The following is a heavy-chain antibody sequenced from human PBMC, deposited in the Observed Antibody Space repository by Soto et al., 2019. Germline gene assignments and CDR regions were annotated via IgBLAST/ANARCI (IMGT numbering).Heavy chain of an antibody. CDR1: GFSLSTSGMC. V-gene: IGHV2-70*12. CDR3: AHRRWTKVPIGVVPAAIIGAFDN. J-gene: IGHJ4*02. CDR2: IDWDDDK. Sequence: GSGPTLVNPTQTLTLTCTYSGFSLSTSGMCVSWIRQPPGKALEWLARIDWDDDKYYSTSLVSRLTISKDTSKNQVDLTMTNMEHVDTATYYCAHRRWTKVPIGVVPAAIIGAFDNWGQGTLVTVSS. D-gene: IGHD2-2*01.